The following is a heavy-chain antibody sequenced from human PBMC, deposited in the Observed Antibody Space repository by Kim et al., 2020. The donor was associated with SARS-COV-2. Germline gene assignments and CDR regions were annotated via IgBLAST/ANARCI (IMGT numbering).Heavy chain of an antibody. J-gene: IGHJ3*02. V-gene: IGHV4-31*03. D-gene: IGHD3-22*01. CDR1: GGSISSGGYY. CDR2: IYYSGST. Sequence: SETLSLTCTVSGGSISSGGYYWSWIRQHPGKGLEWIGYIYYSGSTYYNPSLKSRVTISVDTSKNQFSLKLSSVTAADTSVYYCASFRSYYYDSSGPEAFDIWGQGTMVTVSS. CDR3: ASFRSYYYDSSGPEAFDI.